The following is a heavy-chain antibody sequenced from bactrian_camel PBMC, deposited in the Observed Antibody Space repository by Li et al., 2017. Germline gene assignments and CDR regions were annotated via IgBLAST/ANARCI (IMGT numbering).Heavy chain of an antibody. J-gene: IGHJ4*01. CDR2: IDSDGDA. Sequence: HVQLVESGGGSVQAGGSLRLSCAAPGYTYDTYCMGWFRQAPGKEREGLATIDSDGDAAYADSMKGRFTISRDNAKNTVYLQMNNLQPEDTATYYCAEGRGSRGEHCYSLNYWGQGNQVTVS. CDR1: GYTYDTYC. D-gene: IGHD6*01. V-gene: IGHV3S55*01. CDR3: AEGRGSRGEHCYSLNY.